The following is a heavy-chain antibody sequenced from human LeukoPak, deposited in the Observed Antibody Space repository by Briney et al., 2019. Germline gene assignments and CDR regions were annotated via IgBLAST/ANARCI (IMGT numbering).Heavy chain of an antibody. CDR3: AREPGVVVVVAATPIGYYDMDV. V-gene: IGHV3-30-3*01. J-gene: IGHJ6*02. D-gene: IGHD2-15*01. CDR1: GFTFSSYA. CDR2: ISYDGSNK. Sequence: GGSLRLSCAASGFTFSSYAMHWVRQAPGKGLEWVAVISYDGSNKYYADSVKGRFTISRDNSKNTLYLQMNSLRAEDTAVYYCAREPGVVVVVAATPIGYYDMDVWGQGTTVTVSS.